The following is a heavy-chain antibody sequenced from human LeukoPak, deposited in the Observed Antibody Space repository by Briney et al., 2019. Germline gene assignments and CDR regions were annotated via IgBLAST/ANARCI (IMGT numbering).Heavy chain of an antibody. V-gene: IGHV3-23*01. CDR1: GFTFSSYA. Sequence: GGSLRLSCAASGFTFSSYAMSWVRQAPGKGLEWVSAISGSGGSTYYADSVKGRFTISRDNSKNTLYLQMNSLRAEDTAVYYCAKDPGLVVAAPLPLDHWGQGTLVTVSS. CDR2: ISGSGGST. D-gene: IGHD2-15*01. CDR3: AKDPGLVVAAPLPLDH. J-gene: IGHJ4*02.